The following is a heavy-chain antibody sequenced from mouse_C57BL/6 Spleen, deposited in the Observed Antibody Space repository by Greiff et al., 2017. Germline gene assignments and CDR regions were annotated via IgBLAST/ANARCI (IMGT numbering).Heavy chain of an antibody. V-gene: IGHV5-6*02. CDR3: ARHEDYGSSYWYFDV. D-gene: IGHD1-1*01. Sequence: EVMLVESGGDLVKPGGSLKLSCAASGFTFSSYGMSWVRQTPDKRLEWVATISSGGSHTYYPDSVKGRFTISRDNAKNTLYLQMSSLKSEDTAMYYCARHEDYGSSYWYFDVWGTGTTVTVSS. J-gene: IGHJ1*03. CDR1: GFTFSSYG. CDR2: ISSGGSHT.